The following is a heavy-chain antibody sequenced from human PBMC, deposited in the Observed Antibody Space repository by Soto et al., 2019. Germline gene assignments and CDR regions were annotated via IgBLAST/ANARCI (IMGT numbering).Heavy chain of an antibody. Sequence: SDTLSLPCTVSGGSIRRYYWSWIRHSAGKGLEWLGRIYGSGSALYNPSPKNRVTMSVDTSTNQFSLELSSVTAADTAEDYGAKSGGCSSSSCFDYYHYGMDVWGQGTTVTVSS. V-gene: IGHV4-4*07. CDR3: AKSGGCSSSSCFDYYHYGMDV. D-gene: IGHD2-2*01. CDR1: GGSIRRYY. J-gene: IGHJ6*02. CDR2: IYGSGSA.